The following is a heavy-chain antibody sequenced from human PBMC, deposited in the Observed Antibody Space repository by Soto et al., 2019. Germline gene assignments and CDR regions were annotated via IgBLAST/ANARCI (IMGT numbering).Heavy chain of an antibody. J-gene: IGHJ6*02. Sequence: EVQLVESGGGLVQPGGSLRLSCAASGFTVSSYYMSWVRQAPGKGLEWVLFIYSGGSTYYADSVKGRFTISRDNSKHTLYLQMNSLRAEDTAVYYCARYSNYYSGMDVWGQGTTITVSS. CDR3: ARYSNYYSGMDV. CDR1: GFTVSSYY. CDR2: IYSGGST. V-gene: IGHV3-66*01. D-gene: IGHD5-18*01.